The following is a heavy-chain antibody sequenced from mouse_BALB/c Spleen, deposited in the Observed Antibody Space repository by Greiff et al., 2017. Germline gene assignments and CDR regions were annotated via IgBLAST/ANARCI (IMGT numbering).Heavy chain of an antibody. V-gene: IGHV5-17*02. CDR1: GFTFSSFG. J-gene: IGHJ4*01. D-gene: IGHD6-1*01. CDR3: ARSVRVLYYAMDY. Sequence: EVKVVESGGGLVQPGGSRKLSCAASGFTFSSFGMHWVRQAPEKGLEWVAYISSGSSTIYYADTVKGRFTISRDNPKNTLFLQMTSLRSEDTAMYYCARSVRVLYYAMDYWGQGTSVTVSS. CDR2: ISSGSSTI.